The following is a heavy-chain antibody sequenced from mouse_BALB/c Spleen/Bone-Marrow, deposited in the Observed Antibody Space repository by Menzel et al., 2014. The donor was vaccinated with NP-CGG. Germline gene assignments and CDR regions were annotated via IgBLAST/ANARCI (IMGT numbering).Heavy chain of an antibody. D-gene: IGHD2-4*01. CDR1: GYAFTNYL. J-gene: IGHJ4*01. Sequence: VQLQQSGAELVRPGTSVKVSCKASGYAFTNYLIEWVKQRPGQGLEWIGVINPGSGGTNYNEKFKGKATLTADKSSSTAYMQLRSLTSEDSAVYFCARDGDYDEGYAMDYWGQGTSVTVSS. CDR2: INPGSGGT. V-gene: IGHV1-54*01. CDR3: ARDGDYDEGYAMDY.